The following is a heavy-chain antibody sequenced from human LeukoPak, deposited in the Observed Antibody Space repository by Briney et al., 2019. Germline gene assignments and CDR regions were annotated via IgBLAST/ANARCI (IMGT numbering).Heavy chain of an antibody. CDR3: ARGRNYSSSYAAAFDI. CDR2: LDYSGTT. J-gene: IGHJ3*02. V-gene: IGHV4-59*11. D-gene: IGHD6-6*01. Sequence: SETLSLTCAVSGGSISSHYWSWIRQPPGKGPEWIGYLDYSGTTNYNPSLKSRVTISVDTSKNQFSLKLSSVTAADTAVYYCARGRNYSSSYAAAFDIWGQGTMVTVSS. CDR1: GGSISSHY.